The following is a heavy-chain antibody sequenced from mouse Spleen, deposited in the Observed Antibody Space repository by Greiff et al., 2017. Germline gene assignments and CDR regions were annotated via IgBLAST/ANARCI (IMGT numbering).Heavy chain of an antibody. J-gene: IGHJ1*03. CDR3: ARPITTVVATSWYFDV. Sequence: EVKLVESGGDLVKPGGSLKLSCAASGFTFSSYGMSWVRQTPDKRLEWVATISSGGSYTYYPDSVKGRFTISRDNAKNTLYLQMSSLKSEDTAMYYCARPITTVVATSWYFDVWGTGTTVTVSS. D-gene: IGHD1-1*01. CDR1: GFTFSSYG. CDR2: ISSGGSYT. V-gene: IGHV5-6*01.